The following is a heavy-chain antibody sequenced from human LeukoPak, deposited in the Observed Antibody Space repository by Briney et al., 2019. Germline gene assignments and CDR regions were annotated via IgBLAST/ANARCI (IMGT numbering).Heavy chain of an antibody. CDR1: GFTFSDYN. Sequence: GGSLRLSCAASGFTFSDYNMNWLRQAPGKGLEWVSYITNSGSTIRYADSVKGRFTISRDNAKNSLYLQMNGLRAEDTAVYYCARSIGLTGGGVDVWGQGTTVTVSS. CDR2: ITNSGSTI. V-gene: IGHV3-11*01. D-gene: IGHD3-9*01. CDR3: ARSIGLTGGGVDV. J-gene: IGHJ6*02.